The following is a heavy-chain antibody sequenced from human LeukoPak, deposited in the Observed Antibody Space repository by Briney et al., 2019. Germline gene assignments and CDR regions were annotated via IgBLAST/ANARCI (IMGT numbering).Heavy chain of an antibody. J-gene: IGHJ3*02. V-gene: IGHV1-69*05. D-gene: IGHD4-17*01. CDR3: ARAPHGYGDYVRAFDI. CDR2: IIPIFGTA. Sequence: GASVKVSCKASVGTFSSYAISWVRQAPGQGLEWMGGIIPIFGTANYAQKFQGRVTITTDESTSTAYMELSSLRSEDTAVYYCARAPHGYGDYVRAFDIWGQGTMVTVSS. CDR1: VGTFSSYA.